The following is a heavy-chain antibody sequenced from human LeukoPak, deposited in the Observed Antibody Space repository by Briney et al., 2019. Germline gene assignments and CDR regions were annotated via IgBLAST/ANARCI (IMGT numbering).Heavy chain of an antibody. Sequence: SETLSLTCTVSGGSISSYYWSWIRQPPGKGLEWIGYIYYSGSTNYNPSLKSRVTISVDTSKNQFSLKLSSVTAADTAVYYCARVRHGVPYYFDYWGQGTLVTVSS. J-gene: IGHJ4*02. CDR3: ARVRHGVPYYFDY. CDR2: IYYSGST. V-gene: IGHV4-59*01. D-gene: IGHD4-17*01. CDR1: GGSISSYY.